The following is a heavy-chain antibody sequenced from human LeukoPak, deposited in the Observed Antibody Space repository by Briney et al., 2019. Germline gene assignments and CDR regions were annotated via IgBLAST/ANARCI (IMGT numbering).Heavy chain of an antibody. J-gene: IGHJ4*02. CDR2: ISYDGSNK. V-gene: IGHV3-30*01. D-gene: IGHD6-6*01. CDR3: AREGYSSSSFDY. CDR1: GFTFSSYA. Sequence: GGSLRLSCAASGFTFSSYAMHWVRQAPGKGLEWVAVISYDGSNKYYADSVKGRFTISRDNSKNTLYLQMNSLRAEDTAVYYCAREGYSSSSFDYRGQGTLVTVSS.